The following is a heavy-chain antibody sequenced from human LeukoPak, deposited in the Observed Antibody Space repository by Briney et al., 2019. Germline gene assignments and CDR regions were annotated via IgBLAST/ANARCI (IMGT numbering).Heavy chain of an antibody. CDR1: RGSISSYY. D-gene: IGHD3-10*01. J-gene: IGHJ4*02. CDR3: AREQYDGSGSYPDY. CDR2: IYTSGIT. V-gene: IGHV4-4*07. Sequence: SETLSLTCTVSRGSISSYYWSWIRQPAGKGLEWIGRIYTSGITNYNPSLKSRVTLSVDTSKNHFSLKLNSVTAADTAVYYCAREQYDGSGSYPDYWGQGTLVTVSS.